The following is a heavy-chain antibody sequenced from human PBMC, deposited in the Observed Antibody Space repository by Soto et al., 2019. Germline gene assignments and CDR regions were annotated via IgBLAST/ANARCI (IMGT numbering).Heavy chain of an antibody. CDR3: ARGGGYDILTGFYYYYGMDV. J-gene: IGHJ6*02. D-gene: IGHD3-9*01. Sequence: QVQLVESGGGVVQPGRSLRLSCAASGFTFSSYGMHWVRQAPGKGLEWVAVIWYDGSNKYYADSVKGRFTISRENSMNTMYLQMNSLSAEDTAVYYCARGGGYDILTGFYYYYGMDVWGQGTTVTVSS. CDR1: GFTFSSYG. V-gene: IGHV3-33*01. CDR2: IWYDGSNK.